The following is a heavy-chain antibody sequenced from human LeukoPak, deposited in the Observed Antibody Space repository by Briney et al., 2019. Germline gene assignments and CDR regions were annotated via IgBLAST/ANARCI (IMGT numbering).Heavy chain of an antibody. CDR3: ARDGTPEYDRIWGRPQLY. D-gene: IGHD3-16*01. CDR1: GYTFTRYY. V-gene: IGHV1-46*01. J-gene: IGHJ4*02. CDR2: INPSGGST. Sequence: GASVKVSCKASGYTFTRYYLHWVRQAPGQGLEWMGIINPSGGSTRYAQKFQGRVTMTRDTSTSTVYMELKSLRSEDTAIYYCARDGTPEYDRIWGRPQLYWGQGTLVIVSS.